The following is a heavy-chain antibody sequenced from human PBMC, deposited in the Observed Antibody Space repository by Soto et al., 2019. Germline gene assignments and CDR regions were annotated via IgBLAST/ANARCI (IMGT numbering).Heavy chain of an antibody. D-gene: IGHD2-15*01. CDR2: ISYDGDNK. J-gene: IGHJ6*02. CDR1: GFTFSYHA. CDR3: ARGTPISAFSVMDV. Sequence: QVQLVESGGGVVQPGRSLRLSCAASGFTFSYHALNWVRQAPGKGLEWVAVISYDGDNKYIAEAVKGRLTISRDNPKNTVSLQMNSLRTEDTAMYFCARGTPISAFSVMDVWGQGTKVTVSS. V-gene: IGHV3-30-3*01.